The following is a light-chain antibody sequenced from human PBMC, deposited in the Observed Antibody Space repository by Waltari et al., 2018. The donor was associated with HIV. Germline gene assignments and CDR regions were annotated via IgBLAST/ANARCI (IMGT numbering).Light chain of an antibody. J-gene: IGKJ3*01. Sequence: DIQMTQSPSSLSASVGDRVTITCRASQTISSYLNWYQQKPGKAPKLLIYAASSLQSVVPSRLSGSGFGTDCTLTISSLQPEDFATYYCQQSNSSPFTFGPGTKVDIK. CDR1: QTISSY. V-gene: IGKV1-39*01. CDR3: QQSNSSPFT. CDR2: AAS.